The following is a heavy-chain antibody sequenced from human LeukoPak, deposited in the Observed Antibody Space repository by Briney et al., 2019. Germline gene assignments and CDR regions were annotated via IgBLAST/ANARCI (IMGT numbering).Heavy chain of an antibody. D-gene: IGHD3-10*01. Sequence: SQTLSLTCTVSDGSISSGGYYWSWIRQPPGKGLEWIGYIYHSGSTYYNPSLKSRVTISVDRSKNQFSLKLSSVTAVDTAVYYCARGPITMVRGVIRFLVNNWFDPWGQGTLVTVSS. J-gene: IGHJ5*02. CDR1: DGSISSGGYY. V-gene: IGHV4-30-2*01. CDR2: IYHSGST. CDR3: ARGPITMVRGVIRFLVNNWFDP.